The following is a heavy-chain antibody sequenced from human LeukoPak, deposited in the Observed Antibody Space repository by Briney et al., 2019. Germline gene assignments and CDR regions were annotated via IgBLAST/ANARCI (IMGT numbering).Heavy chain of an antibody. CDR3: ARVGPSGYYEYYFDY. Sequence: PGGSLRLSSAASGFTVSSNYMSWVRQAPGKGLEWVSVIYSGGSTYYADSVKGRFTISRDNSKNTLYLQMNSLRAEDTAVYYCARVGPSGYYEYYFDYWGQGTLVTVSS. CDR2: IYSGGST. J-gene: IGHJ4*02. D-gene: IGHD3-22*01. CDR1: GFTVSSNY. V-gene: IGHV3-66*01.